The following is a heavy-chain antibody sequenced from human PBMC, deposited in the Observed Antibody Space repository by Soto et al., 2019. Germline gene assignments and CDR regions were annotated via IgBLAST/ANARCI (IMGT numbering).Heavy chain of an antibody. CDR1: GFTFSSYA. CDR3: ARDPREVTIFGVVNV. J-gene: IGHJ6*02. Sequence: QVQLVESGGGVVQPGRSLRLSCAASGFTFSSYAMHWVRQAPGKGLEWVAVISYDGSNKYYADSVKGRSTISRDNSKNTLYLQMNSLRAEDTAVYYCARDPREVTIFGVVNVWGQGTTVTVSS. CDR2: ISYDGSNK. V-gene: IGHV3-30-3*01. D-gene: IGHD3-3*01.